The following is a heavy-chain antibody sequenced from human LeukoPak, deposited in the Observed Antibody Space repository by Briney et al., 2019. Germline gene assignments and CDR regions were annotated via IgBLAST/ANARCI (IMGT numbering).Heavy chain of an antibody. J-gene: IGHJ6*03. V-gene: IGHV3-7*01. CDR2: IKQDGSEK. CDR3: ARAHCSGGSCYSSAYYYYYYYMDV. CDR1: GFTFSSYW. D-gene: IGHD2-15*01. Sequence: GGSLRLSCAASGFTFSSYWMSWVRQAPGKGLEWVANIKQDGSEKYYVDSVKGRFTISRDNAKNSLYLQMNSLRAEDTAVYYCARAHCSGGSCYSSAYYYYYYYMDVWGKGTTVTVSS.